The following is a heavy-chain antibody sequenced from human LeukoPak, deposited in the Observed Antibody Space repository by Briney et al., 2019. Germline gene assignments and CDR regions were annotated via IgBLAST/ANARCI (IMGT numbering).Heavy chain of an antibody. J-gene: IGHJ4*02. D-gene: IGHD5-24*01. CDR3: ASGEMATMFY. CDR1: GYTLTSYY. Sequence: ASLKVSCKESGYTLTSYYMHWVRQAPGQGLEWMGIINPSGGSTSYAQKFQGRVTMSRDTSTSTVYMELSSMRSEDQAVYYCASGEMATMFYWGQGTLVTVSS. V-gene: IGHV1-46*03. CDR2: INPSGGST.